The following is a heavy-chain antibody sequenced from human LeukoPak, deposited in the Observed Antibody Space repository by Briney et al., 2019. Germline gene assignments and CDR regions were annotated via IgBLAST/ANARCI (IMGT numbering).Heavy chain of an antibody. Sequence: SETLSLTCTVSGGSISSYYWTWIRQPPGKGLEWLGYISYSGSTSYSPSLKGRVTISMDTSKNQFSLNVISVTAADTAVYYCARDSHSLRWYLWGRGTLVTVSS. J-gene: IGHJ2*01. V-gene: IGHV4-59*01. CDR1: GGSISSYY. CDR3: ARDSHSLRWYL. CDR2: ISYSGST. D-gene: IGHD3-10*01.